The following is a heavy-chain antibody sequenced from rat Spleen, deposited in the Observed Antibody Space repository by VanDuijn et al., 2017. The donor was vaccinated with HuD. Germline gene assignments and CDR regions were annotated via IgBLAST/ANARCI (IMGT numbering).Heavy chain of an antibody. CDR3: AVSGYGY. CDR2: ISSDGFNT. CDR1: GFTFSKYW. J-gene: IGHJ2*01. D-gene: IGHD4-3*01. Sequence: EVQLVESGGALVQPGRSLKLSCAASGFTFSKYWMYWVRRAPGKALEWVSSISSDGFNTYYPDSVKGRFTISRANSENTVYLQMNSLRSEDTATYYCAVSGYGYWGQGVMVTVSS. V-gene: IGHV5-58*01.